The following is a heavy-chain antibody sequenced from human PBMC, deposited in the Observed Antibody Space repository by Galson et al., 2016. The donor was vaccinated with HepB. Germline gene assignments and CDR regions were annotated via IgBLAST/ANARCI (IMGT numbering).Heavy chain of an antibody. CDR1: GFAFSNYS. V-gene: IGHV3-23*01. CDR3: AKSGLTVATFHY. CDR2: ISGSGGNT. D-gene: IGHD5-12*01. J-gene: IGHJ4*02. Sequence: SLRLSCAASGFAFSNYSMSWVRQAPGKGLEWASGISGSGGNTYYADSVKGRFTISRDNSKNTLYVQMNSLRAEDTAVYYCAKSGLTVATFHYWGQGTLVTVSS.